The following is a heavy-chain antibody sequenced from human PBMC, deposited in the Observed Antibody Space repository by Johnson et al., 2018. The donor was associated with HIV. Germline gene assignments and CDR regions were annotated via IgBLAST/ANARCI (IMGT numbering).Heavy chain of an antibody. CDR3: ARGALSPAAPDAFDI. CDR2: ISSNGGST. J-gene: IGHJ3*02. Sequence: VQLVESGGGLVQPGGSLRLSCAASGFTFSSYAMHWVRQAPGKGLEYVSAISSNGGSTYYANSVKGRFTIYRDNSKNTLYLQMGSLRAEDMAVYYCARGALSPAAPDAFDIWGQGTMVTVSS. D-gene: IGHD6-13*01. V-gene: IGHV3-64*01. CDR1: GFTFSSYA.